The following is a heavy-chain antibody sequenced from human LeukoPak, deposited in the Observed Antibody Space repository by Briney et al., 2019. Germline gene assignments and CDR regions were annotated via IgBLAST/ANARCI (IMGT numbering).Heavy chain of an antibody. CDR2: ISWDGGST. Sequence: GGSLRLSCAASGFTFDDYAMHWVRQAPGKGLEWVSLISWDGGSTYYADSVKGRFTISRDNSKNSLYLQMNSLRAEDTALYYCAKEQQLARGTRVYYYYMDVWGKGTTVTVSS. D-gene: IGHD6-13*01. J-gene: IGHJ6*03. V-gene: IGHV3-43D*03. CDR3: AKEQQLARGTRVYYYYMDV. CDR1: GFTFDDYA.